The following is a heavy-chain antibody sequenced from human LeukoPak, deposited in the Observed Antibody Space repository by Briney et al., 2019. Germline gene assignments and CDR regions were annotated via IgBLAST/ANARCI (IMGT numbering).Heavy chain of an antibody. D-gene: IGHD6-19*01. V-gene: IGHV4-4*07. CDR2: IYSSGST. Sequence: SETLSLTCTVSGGSISSYYWSWIRQPAGKGLEWIGRIYSSGSTNYNPSLKSRVTVSVDTSKNQFSLKLSPVTAADTAVYYCARGPRSSDWYSIDYWGRGTLVTVSS. CDR3: ARGPRSSDWYSIDY. CDR1: GGSISSYY. J-gene: IGHJ4*02.